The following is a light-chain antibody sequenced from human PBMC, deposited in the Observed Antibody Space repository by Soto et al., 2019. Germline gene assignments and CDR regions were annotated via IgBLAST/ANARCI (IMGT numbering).Light chain of an antibody. J-gene: IGKJ4*01. CDR3: QQTYSAPLVT. V-gene: IGKV1-39*01. CDR1: QTIIKF. CDR2: TTS. Sequence: DIQMTQSPSSLSASVGDRVTITCRASQTIIKFLNWYQQKPGKAPKLLIYTTSTLQSGVPSRFSGTGSGTDFTLTIDSLQPEDFATYYCQQTYSAPLVTFGGGTKVEMK.